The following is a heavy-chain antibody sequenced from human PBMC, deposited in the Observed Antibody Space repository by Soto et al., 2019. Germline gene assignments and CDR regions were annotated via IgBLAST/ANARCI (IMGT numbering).Heavy chain of an antibody. CDR1: GYSISSGYY. Sequence: SQSLSLACAVSGYSISSGYYGGWIRQPPGKGLEWIGSIYHSGITYYNPSLKSRVTISVDTSKNQFSLKLSSVTAADTAVYYCARKQLAHFDYWGQGTLVTVSS. V-gene: IGHV4-38-2*01. D-gene: IGHD6-13*01. J-gene: IGHJ4*02. CDR3: ARKQLAHFDY. CDR2: IYHSGIT.